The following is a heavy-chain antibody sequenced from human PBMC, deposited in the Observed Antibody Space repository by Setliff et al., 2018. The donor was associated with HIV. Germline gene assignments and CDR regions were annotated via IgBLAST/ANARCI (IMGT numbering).Heavy chain of an antibody. D-gene: IGHD3-10*01. CDR2: ISSSTGTTK. J-gene: IGHJ4*02. Sequence: GGSLRLSCAASGFTFRSYEMNWVRQAPGKGLEWISYISSSTGTTKYYADSVKGRFTISRDNAKNSLYLQMNSLRAEDTAVYYCARALQGSRRDPDYWGQGTLVTVSS. CDR1: GFTFRSYE. V-gene: IGHV3-48*03. CDR3: ARALQGSRRDPDY.